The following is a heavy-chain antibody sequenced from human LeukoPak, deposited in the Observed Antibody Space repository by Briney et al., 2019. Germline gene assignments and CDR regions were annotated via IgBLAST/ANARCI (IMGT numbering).Heavy chain of an antibody. Sequence: TSETLSLTCTVSGGSISSSSYYWGWVRQPPGKGLEWIGSIYYSGSTYYNPSLKSRVTISVDTSKNQFSLKLSSVTAADTAVYYCARLFFNWNYKKATYFDYWGQGTLVTVSS. J-gene: IGHJ4*02. D-gene: IGHD1-7*01. V-gene: IGHV4-39*01. CDR2: IYYSGST. CDR3: ARLFFNWNYKKATYFDY. CDR1: GGSISSSSYY.